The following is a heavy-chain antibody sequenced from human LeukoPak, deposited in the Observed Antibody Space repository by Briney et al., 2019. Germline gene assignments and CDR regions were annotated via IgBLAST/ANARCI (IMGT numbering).Heavy chain of an antibody. CDR1: GFTFSSYS. CDR3: ARAFGGDCYSDY. V-gene: IGHV3-21*01. D-gene: IGHD2-21*02. Sequence: GGSLRLSCAASGFTFSSYSMNWVRQAPGKGLEWVSSISSSSSYIYYADSVKGRFTISRDNAKNSLYLQMNSLRAEDTAVYYCARAFGGDCYSDYWGQGTLVTVSS. CDR2: ISSSSSYI. J-gene: IGHJ4*02.